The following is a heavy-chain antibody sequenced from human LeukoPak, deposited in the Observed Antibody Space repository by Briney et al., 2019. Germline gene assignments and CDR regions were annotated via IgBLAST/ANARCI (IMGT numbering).Heavy chain of an antibody. Sequence: SETLSLTCTVSGGSISSYYWSWIRQPPGKGLEWIGHISYSGSTNYNPSLKSRVTISVDTSKNQFSLKLSSVTAADTAVYYCARAPQGFWTAYYYYMDVWGKGTTVTVSS. J-gene: IGHJ6*03. CDR1: GGSISSYY. CDR2: ISYSGST. D-gene: IGHD3/OR15-3a*01. V-gene: IGHV4-59*01. CDR3: ARAPQGFWTAYYYYMDV.